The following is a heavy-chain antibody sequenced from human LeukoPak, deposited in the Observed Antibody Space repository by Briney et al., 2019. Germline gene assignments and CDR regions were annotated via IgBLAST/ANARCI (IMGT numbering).Heavy chain of an antibody. V-gene: IGHV4-30-2*01. CDR1: GGSISSGGYS. CDR2: IYHSGST. Sequence: PSETLCLTCAVSGGSISSGGYSWSWIRQPPGKGLEWIGYIYHSGSTYYNPSLKSRVTISVDRSKNQFSLKLSSVTAADTAVYYCAREDFSHDYGHFDYWGQGTLVTVSS. D-gene: IGHD4-17*01. CDR3: AREDFSHDYGHFDY. J-gene: IGHJ4*02.